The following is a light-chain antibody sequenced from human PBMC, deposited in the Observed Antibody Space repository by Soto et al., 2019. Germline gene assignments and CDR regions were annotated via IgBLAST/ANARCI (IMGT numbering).Light chain of an antibody. J-gene: IGLJ2*01. Sequence: QSALTQPPSVSGSPGQSITISCTGTSGDVGTYNYVSWYQHHPGKAPRLMIFDVSDRPSGVSNRFSGSKSGNTASLTISGLQAEDEADYSWSSYSSSSTVIFGGGTKVTVL. CDR3: SSYSSSSTVI. CDR1: SGDVGTYNY. CDR2: DVS. V-gene: IGLV2-14*03.